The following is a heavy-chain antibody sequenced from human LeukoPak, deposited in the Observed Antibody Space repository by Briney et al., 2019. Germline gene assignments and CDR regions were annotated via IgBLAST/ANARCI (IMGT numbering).Heavy chain of an antibody. Sequence: GGSLRLSCAASRFTLSNAWMSWVRQAPGKGLEWVSRIKSKTDGGTTDYAAPVKGRFTISRDDSKNTLYLQMNSLKTEDTAVYYCTTGGTVTFDYWGQGTLVTVSS. D-gene: IGHD4-17*01. CDR2: IKSKTDGGTT. CDR3: TTGGTVTFDY. J-gene: IGHJ4*02. V-gene: IGHV3-15*01. CDR1: RFTLSNAW.